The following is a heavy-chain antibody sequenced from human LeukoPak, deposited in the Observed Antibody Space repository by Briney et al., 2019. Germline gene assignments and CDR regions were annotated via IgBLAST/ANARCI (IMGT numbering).Heavy chain of an antibody. D-gene: IGHD1-1*01. V-gene: IGHV3-23*01. CDR1: GFTFSSYG. CDR2: ISGSGGST. Sequence: PGGSLRLSCAASGFTFSSYGMSWVRQAPGKGLEWVSAISGSGGSTYYADSVKGRFTISRDNAKNSLYLQMNSLRAEDTAVYYCARDRGGTTTFAFDIWGQGTMVTVSS. CDR3: ARDRGGTTTFAFDI. J-gene: IGHJ3*02.